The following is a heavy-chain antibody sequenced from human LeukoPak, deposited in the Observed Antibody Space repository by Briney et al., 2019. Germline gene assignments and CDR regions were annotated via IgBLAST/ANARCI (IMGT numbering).Heavy chain of an antibody. J-gene: IGHJ5*02. D-gene: IGHD2-2*01. CDR2: IKQDGSEK. CDR1: GFTFSSYW. Sequence: LAGGSLRLSCAASGFTFSSYWMSWVRQAPGKGLEWVADIKQDGSEKYYVDSVKGRFTISRDNAKNSLYLQMNSLRAEDTAVYYCARYCSSTSCYSDWFDPWGQGTLATVSS. V-gene: IGHV3-7*03. CDR3: ARYCSSTSCYSDWFDP.